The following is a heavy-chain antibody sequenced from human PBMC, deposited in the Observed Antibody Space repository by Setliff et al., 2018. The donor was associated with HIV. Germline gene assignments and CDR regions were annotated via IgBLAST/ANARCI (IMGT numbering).Heavy chain of an antibody. V-gene: IGHV4-39*07. CDR1: GGSISSSSHY. J-gene: IGHJ5*02. D-gene: IGHD3-10*01. CDR3: VRTIGNWGPGNH. Sequence: PSETLSLTCSVSGGSISSSSHYWGWIRQPPGKGLQWLGNIFYTGTTYYNPSLKRRLTISVDTSNNQFSLKLSSVNSLRVEDTAVYYCVRTIGNWGPGNHWGQGTLVTVSS. CDR2: IFYTGTT.